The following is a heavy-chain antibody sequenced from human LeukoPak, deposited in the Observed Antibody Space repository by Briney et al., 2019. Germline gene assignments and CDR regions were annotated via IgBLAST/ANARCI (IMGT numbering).Heavy chain of an antibody. J-gene: IGHJ6*02. CDR1: GFTFSSYS. Sequence: PGGSLRLSCAASGFTFSSYSMNWVRQAPGKGLEWVSSISSSSSYIYYADSVKGRFTISRDNAKNSLYLQMNSLRAEDTAVYYCARDLHYYYYYGMDVWGQGTTVTVSS. V-gene: IGHV3-21*01. CDR2: ISSSSSYI. CDR3: ARDLHYYYYYGMDV.